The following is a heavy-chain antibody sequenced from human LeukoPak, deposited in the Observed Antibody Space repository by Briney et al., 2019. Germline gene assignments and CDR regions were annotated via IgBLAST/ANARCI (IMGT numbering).Heavy chain of an antibody. D-gene: IGHD1-14*01. V-gene: IGHV4-30-2*01. CDR2: IYHSGST. Sequence: SETLSLTCTVSGGSISSGGYYWSWIRQPPGKGLEWIGYIYHSGSTYYNPSLKSRVTISVDRSKNQFSLKLSSVTAADTALYYCARIPSRNRANYYYYMDVWGKGTTVTVSS. CDR1: GGSISSGGYY. J-gene: IGHJ6*03. CDR3: ARIPSRNRANYYYYMDV.